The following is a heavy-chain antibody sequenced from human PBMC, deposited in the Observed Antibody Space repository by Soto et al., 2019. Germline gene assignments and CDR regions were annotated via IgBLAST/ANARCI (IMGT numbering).Heavy chain of an antibody. Sequence: QVQLQESGPGLVEPSQTLSLTCTVSGGSISSGAYYWSWVRQHPGKGLEWIGYIYYSGSTYYNPSLKRRVIISVAMSKNQFSLKLSSVTAADTAVYYCVRGHNDHDNSGAFEIWGQGTMVTVSS. CDR3: VRGHNDHDNSGAFEI. CDR1: GGSISSGAYY. J-gene: IGHJ3*02. D-gene: IGHD5-12*01. V-gene: IGHV4-31*03. CDR2: IYYSGST.